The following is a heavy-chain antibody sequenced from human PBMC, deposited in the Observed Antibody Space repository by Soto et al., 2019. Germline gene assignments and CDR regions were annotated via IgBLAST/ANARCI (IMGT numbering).Heavy chain of an antibody. CDR3: AKEGLGHKRNVLRYFDWLSP. V-gene: IGHV3-30*18. D-gene: IGHD3-9*01. CDR1: GFTFSSYG. CDR2: ISYDGSNK. J-gene: IGHJ5*02. Sequence: GGSLRLSCAASGFTFSSYGMHWVRQAPGKGLEWVAVISYDGSNKYYADSVKGRFTISRDNSKNTLYLQMNSLRAEDTAVYYCAKEGLGHKRNVLRYFDWLSPSGQGTLVTVSS.